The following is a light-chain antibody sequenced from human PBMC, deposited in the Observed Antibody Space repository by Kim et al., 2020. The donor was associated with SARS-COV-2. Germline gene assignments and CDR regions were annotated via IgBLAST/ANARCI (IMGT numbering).Light chain of an antibody. J-gene: IGKJ1*01. V-gene: IGKV3-15*01. CDR1: QSISSH. Sequence: EIVMTQFQATLSVSPGERATLSCRASQSISSHVAWYQQRRGQAPRLLLYGASTMATGVPARFSGSGSGTEFTLTISRLQSEDVAVYFCQQYYNWPETIGEGTKVDIK. CDR3: QQYYNWPET. CDR2: GAS.